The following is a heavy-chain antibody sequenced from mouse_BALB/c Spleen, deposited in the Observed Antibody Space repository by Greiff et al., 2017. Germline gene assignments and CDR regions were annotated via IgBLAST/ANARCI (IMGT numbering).Heavy chain of an antibody. V-gene: IGHV5-9-3*01. CDR2: ISSGGSYT. J-gene: IGHJ2*01. Sequence: EVKVVESGGGLVKPGGSLKLSCAASGFTFSSYAMSWVRQTPEKRLEWVATISSGGSYTYYPDSVKGRFTISRDNAKNTLYLQMSSLRSEDTAMYYCARRGSSYGFDYWGQGTTLTVSS. CDR3: ARRGSSYGFDY. CDR1: GFTFSSYA. D-gene: IGHD1-1*01.